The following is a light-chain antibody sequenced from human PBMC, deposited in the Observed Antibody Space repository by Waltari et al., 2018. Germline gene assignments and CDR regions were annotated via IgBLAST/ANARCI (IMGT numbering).Light chain of an antibody. CDR3: QQYNSFPT. Sequence: DIQMTQSPSTLSVSVGDRVTITCRASQSIITWLAWYQQKPGKAPKVRNDKASNLQSGVPSRFSGSGSGTEFTLTISSLQPDDFGTYYCQQYNSFPTFGQGTKVEIK. J-gene: IGKJ1*01. CDR2: KAS. V-gene: IGKV1-5*03. CDR1: QSIITW.